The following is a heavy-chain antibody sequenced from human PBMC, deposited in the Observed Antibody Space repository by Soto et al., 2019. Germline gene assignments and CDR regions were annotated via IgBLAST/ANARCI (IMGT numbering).Heavy chain of an antibody. CDR1: GFTFSSYG. CDR2: ISYDGSNK. J-gene: IGHJ4*02. CDR3: AKDRGFSIDS. V-gene: IGHV3-30*18. D-gene: IGHD3-10*01. Sequence: GSLRLSCAASGFTFSSYGMHWVRQAPGKGLEWVAVISYDGSNKYYADSVKGRFTISRDNSKNTLYLQMNSLRAEDTAVYYCAKDRGFSIDSWGQGTLVTVSS.